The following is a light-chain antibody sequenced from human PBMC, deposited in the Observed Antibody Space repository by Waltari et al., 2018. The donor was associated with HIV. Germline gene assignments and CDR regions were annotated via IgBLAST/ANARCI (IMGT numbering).Light chain of an antibody. Sequence: ETVLTPSPPTLSLSPGERATLSCRASQNVRNHLAWYQQKPGQSPRLLIYDTSNRATGIPARFSGSGSATDFTLTISSLEPEDFAVYYCQQRTNWPPTFGQGTKVEIK. CDR3: QQRTNWPPT. CDR1: QNVRNH. CDR2: DTS. J-gene: IGKJ1*01. V-gene: IGKV3-11*01.